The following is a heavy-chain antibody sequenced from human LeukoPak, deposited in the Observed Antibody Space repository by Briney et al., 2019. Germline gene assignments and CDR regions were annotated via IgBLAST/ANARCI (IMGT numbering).Heavy chain of an antibody. CDR1: GFTFSSYG. D-gene: IGHD1-26*01. V-gene: IGHV3-30*03. CDR3: ASGGIYYGAAFDF. J-gene: IGHJ4*02. CDR2: ISYDGSNK. Sequence: GGSLRLSCAASGFTFSSYGMHWVRQAPGKGLEWVAVISYDGSNKYYADSVKGRFTIFRDNSKNTLYLQMNSLRAEDTALYYCASGGIYYGAAFDFWGQGTLVTVSS.